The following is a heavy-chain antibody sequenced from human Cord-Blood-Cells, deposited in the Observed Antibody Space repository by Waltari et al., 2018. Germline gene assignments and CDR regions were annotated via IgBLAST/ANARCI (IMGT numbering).Heavy chain of an antibody. CDR3: ARGVVDTAMVDY. Sequence: QVQLVQSGAEVKKPGASVKVSCKASGYTFTGYYMHWVRQAPGQGLEWMGRINPNSGGTNYAQTFQGRVTMTRDTSISTAYMELSRLRSDDTAVYYCARGVVDTAMVDYWGQGTLVTVSS. D-gene: IGHD5-18*01. J-gene: IGHJ4*02. CDR2: INPNSGGT. V-gene: IGHV1-2*02. CDR1: GYTFTGYY.